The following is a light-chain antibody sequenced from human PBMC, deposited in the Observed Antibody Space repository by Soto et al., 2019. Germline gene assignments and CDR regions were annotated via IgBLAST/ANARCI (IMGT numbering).Light chain of an antibody. CDR2: ATS. V-gene: IGKV1-39*01. CDR1: QSLNSQ. Sequence: DIQMTQSPSSLSASVGDRVTITCRASQSLNSQLNWYQQKPGKAPNLLIYATSTLQSGVSSRFSGRGTGTEIPLTNNGLQPEDFATYYCQQSASTPLTFGGGTRLEIK. J-gene: IGKJ5*01. CDR3: QQSASTPLT.